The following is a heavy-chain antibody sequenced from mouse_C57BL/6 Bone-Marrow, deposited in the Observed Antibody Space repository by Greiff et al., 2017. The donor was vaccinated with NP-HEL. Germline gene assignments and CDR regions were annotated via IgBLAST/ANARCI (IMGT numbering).Heavy chain of an antibody. J-gene: IGHJ3*01. CDR2: ISDGGSYT. CDR3: ARELAWCAY. Sequence: EVHLVESGGGLVKPGGSLKLSCAASGFTFSSYAMSWVRQTPEKRLEWVATISDGGSYTYYPDNVKGRFTISRDNAKNNLYLQMSHLKSEDTAMYYGARELAWCAYWGQGTLVTVSA. V-gene: IGHV5-4*01. CDR1: GFTFSSYA.